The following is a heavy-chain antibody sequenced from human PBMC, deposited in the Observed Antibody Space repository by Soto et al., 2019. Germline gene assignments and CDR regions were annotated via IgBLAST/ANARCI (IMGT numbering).Heavy chain of an antibody. CDR2: ISGSGGST. Sequence: EVQLLESGGGLVQPGGCLRLSCAASGFTFSSYAMSWVRQAPGKGLEWVSAISGSGGSTYYADSVKGRFTISRDNYKNTLYLQMNSLRAEDTAVYYCAKDGSSGWYENWFDPWGQGTLVTVSS. V-gene: IGHV3-23*01. J-gene: IGHJ5*02. CDR3: AKDGSSGWYENWFDP. D-gene: IGHD6-19*01. CDR1: GFTFSSYA.